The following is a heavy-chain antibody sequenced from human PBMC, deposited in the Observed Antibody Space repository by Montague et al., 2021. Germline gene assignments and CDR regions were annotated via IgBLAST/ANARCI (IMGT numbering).Heavy chain of an antibody. CDR2: VFFSGII. D-gene: IGHD1-1*01. CDR1: GGSIGSSSYY. CDR3: AREGGAWNVGENFDS. V-gene: IGHV4-39*02. J-gene: IGHJ4*02. Sequence: SKTLSLTCSVSGGSIGSSSYYWGWVRQPPGKGLEWIGNVFFSGIIYSSPSLRSRLTISVDTSTNHFSLKLTSVTASDTAVYFCAREGGAWNVGENFDSWGQGTLVTVSA.